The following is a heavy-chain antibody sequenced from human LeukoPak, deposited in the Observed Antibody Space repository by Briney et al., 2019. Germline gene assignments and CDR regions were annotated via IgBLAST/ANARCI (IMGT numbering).Heavy chain of an antibody. V-gene: IGHV1-69*05. CDR3: ASGPSTVVTPGYYYYMDV. CDR1: GGTFSSYA. D-gene: IGHD4-23*01. J-gene: IGHJ6*03. Sequence: GASVKVSCKASGGTFSSYAIIWVRRAPGQGLEWMGGIIPIFGTANYAQKFQGRVTITTDESTSTAYMELSSLRSEDTAVYYCASGPSTVVTPGYYYYMDVWGKGTTVTVSS. CDR2: IIPIFGTA.